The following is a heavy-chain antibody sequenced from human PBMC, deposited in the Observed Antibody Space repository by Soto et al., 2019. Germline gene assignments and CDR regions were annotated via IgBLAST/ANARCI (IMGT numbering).Heavy chain of an antibody. Sequence: GGSLRLSCAASGFTFSSYWMSWVRQAPGKGLEWVANIKQDGSEKYYVDSVKGRFTISRDNAKNSLYLQMNSLRAEDTAVYYCARVFRYVPSGYYEYWGQGNPVTVSS. D-gene: IGHD3-22*01. CDR1: GFTFSSYW. CDR3: ARVFRYVPSGYYEY. V-gene: IGHV3-7*01. J-gene: IGHJ4*02. CDR2: IKQDGSEK.